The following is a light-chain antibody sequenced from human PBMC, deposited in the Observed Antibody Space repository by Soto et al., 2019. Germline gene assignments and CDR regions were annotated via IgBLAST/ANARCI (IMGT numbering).Light chain of an antibody. CDR2: LTS. Sequence: EIVLTQSPATLSAFPGDRDTLSCRASQALNTRLAWYQHKPGQAPRLLISLTSNRAAGVPSRFSAWGSETDFTLTISDVQPEDFAVYYCHQRQSWPRTFGQGTKVDIK. CDR3: HQRQSWPRT. V-gene: IGKV3-11*01. J-gene: IGKJ1*01. CDR1: QALNTR.